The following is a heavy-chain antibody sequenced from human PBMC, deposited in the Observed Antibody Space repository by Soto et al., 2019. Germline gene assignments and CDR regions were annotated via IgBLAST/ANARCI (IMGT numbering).Heavy chain of an antibody. CDR1: CGSIISYY. V-gene: IGHV4-4*07. Sequence: SETLSLTCTFSCGSIISYYWSWIRQPAGKGLEWIGRIYTSGSTNYNPSLKSRVTMSVDTSKNQFSLKLSSVTAADTAVYYCARSADTAMVNYYYYYGMDVWGQGTTVTVSS. CDR2: IYTSGST. D-gene: IGHD5-18*01. J-gene: IGHJ6*02. CDR3: ARSADTAMVNYYYYYGMDV.